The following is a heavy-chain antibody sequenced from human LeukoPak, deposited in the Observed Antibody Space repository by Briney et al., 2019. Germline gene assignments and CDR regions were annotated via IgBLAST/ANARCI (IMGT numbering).Heavy chain of an antibody. CDR2: IYSGGNT. V-gene: IGHV3-53*01. J-gene: IGHJ4*02. CDR1: GFTVSTNF. D-gene: IGHD2-2*02. Sequence: SGGSLRLSCAASGFTVSTNFMTWVRQAPGKGLAWVSIIYSGGNTYLADSVKGRFTLSSDISKNTLYLQMNNLRAEDTAVYSCARGNCTSLSCYTFDYWGQGTQVTVSS. CDR3: ARGNCTSLSCYTFDY.